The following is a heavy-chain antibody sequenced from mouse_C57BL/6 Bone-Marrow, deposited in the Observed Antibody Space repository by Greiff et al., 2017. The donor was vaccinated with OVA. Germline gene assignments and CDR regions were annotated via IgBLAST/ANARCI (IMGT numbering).Heavy chain of an antibody. D-gene: IGHD1-1*01. CDR2: IYIGTGYT. V-gene: IGHV1-58*01. Sequence: VQLQQSGAELVRPGSSVKMSCKTSGYTFTSYGLNWVKQRPGQGLEWIGYIYIGTGYTEYNEKFKGKATLTSDTSSSTAYMQLSSLTSEDSAIYFSARSYYVYYYAMDYWGQGTSVTVSS. J-gene: IGHJ4*01. CDR1: GYTFTSYG. CDR3: ARSYYVYYYAMDY.